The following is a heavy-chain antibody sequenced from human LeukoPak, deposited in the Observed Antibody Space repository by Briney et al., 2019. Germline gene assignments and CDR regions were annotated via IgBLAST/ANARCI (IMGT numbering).Heavy chain of an antibody. J-gene: IGHJ4*02. CDR2: ISGDGGGT. Sequence: GGSLGLSCAASGFTFDDYAMHWVRQAPGKGLEWVSLISGDGGGTYYADSVKGRFTISRDNSKNSLYLQMNSLRTEDTALYYCAKDRYVGAQPDYWGQGTLVTVSS. CDR1: GFTFDDYA. CDR3: AKDRYVGAQPDY. V-gene: IGHV3-43*02. D-gene: IGHD3-10*01.